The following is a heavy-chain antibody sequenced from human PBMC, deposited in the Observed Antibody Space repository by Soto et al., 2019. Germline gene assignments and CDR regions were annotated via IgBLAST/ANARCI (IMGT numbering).Heavy chain of an antibody. Sequence: GASVKVSCKASGGAFSSYTISWVRQAPGQGLEWMGRIIPILGIANYAQKFQGRVTITADKSTSTAYMELSSLRSEDTAVYYCARIADCSITTCSFPSRFHIRGYYYYYGMDVWGQGTTVTVSS. CDR2: IIPILGIA. J-gene: IGHJ6*02. V-gene: IGHV1-69*02. CDR3: ARIADCSITTCSFPSRFHIRGYYYYYGMDV. CDR1: GGAFSSYT. D-gene: IGHD2-2*01.